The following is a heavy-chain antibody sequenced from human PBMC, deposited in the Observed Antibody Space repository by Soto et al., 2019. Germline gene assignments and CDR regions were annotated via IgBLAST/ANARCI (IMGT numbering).Heavy chain of an antibody. CDR1: GYSFTSYW. CDR2: IYPGDSDT. J-gene: IGHJ4*02. CDR3: ARPYCGGDCYPHDYFDY. D-gene: IGHD2-21*02. Sequence: PGESLKISCKGSGYSFTSYWIGWVRQMPEKGLEWMGIIYPGDSDTRYSPSFQGQVTISADKSISTAYLQWSSLKASDTAMYYCARPYCGGDCYPHDYFDYWGQGTLVTVSS. V-gene: IGHV5-51*01.